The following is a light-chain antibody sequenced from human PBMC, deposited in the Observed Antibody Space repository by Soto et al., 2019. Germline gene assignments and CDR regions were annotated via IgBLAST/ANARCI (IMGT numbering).Light chain of an antibody. CDR2: SSS. J-gene: IGKJ3*01. Sequence: VVLTQSPGTLSLSPGERATLSCRASQSVSSKYFAWDQQRPGQAPRLVIYSSSSRAAGIPGRFSGGGSGTDFTHTISRLEPEDFAVYYCQQYGVTTPFTFGPGTRVDI. V-gene: IGKV3-20*01. CDR3: QQYGVTTPFT. CDR1: QSVSSKY.